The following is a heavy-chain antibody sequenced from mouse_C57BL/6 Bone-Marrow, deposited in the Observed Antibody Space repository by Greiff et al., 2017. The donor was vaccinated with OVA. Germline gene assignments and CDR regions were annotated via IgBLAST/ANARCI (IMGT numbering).Heavy chain of an antibody. CDR2: ISNLAYSL. Sequence: DVKLVESGGGLVQPGGSLKLSCAASGFTFSDYGMAWVRQAPRKGPEWVAFISNLAYSLYYAAPVTGRFTISRENAKHTLYLEMSSLRSEDTAMYYCARNYGSFFYWYCDVWGTGTTVTVSS. D-gene: IGHD1-1*01. V-gene: IGHV5-15*01. CDR3: ARNYGSFFYWYCDV. CDR1: GFTFSDYG. J-gene: IGHJ1*03.